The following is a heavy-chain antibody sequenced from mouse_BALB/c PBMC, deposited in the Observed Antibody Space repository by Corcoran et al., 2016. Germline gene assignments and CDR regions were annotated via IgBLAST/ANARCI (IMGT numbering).Heavy chain of an antibody. Sequence: QVQLQQSGAELMKPGASVKISCKATGYTFSSYWIEWVKQRPGHGLEWIGEILTGSGSTNYTEKFKGEATFTADTSSNTAYMQLSSLTSEDSAVDYWAGYYGNYRRAYWGQGTLVTVSA. CDR3: AGYYGNYRRAY. V-gene: IGHV1-9*01. J-gene: IGHJ3*01. D-gene: IGHD2-1*01. CDR1: GYTFSSYW. CDR2: ILTGSGST.